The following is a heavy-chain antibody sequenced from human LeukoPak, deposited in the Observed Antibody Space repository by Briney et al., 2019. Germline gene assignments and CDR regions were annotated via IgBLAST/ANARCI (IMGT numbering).Heavy chain of an antibody. J-gene: IGHJ4*02. D-gene: IGHD5-12*01. Sequence: GGSLRLSCSASGFIFSAYTMNWVRQAPGQGLEWVSYISSGSSSVYYADSVKGRFTISRDNAKNSLYLQMNSLGAEDTAVYYCARPVDYNAGDYWGQGTLVTVSS. CDR2: ISSGSSSV. CDR3: ARPVDYNAGDY. V-gene: IGHV3-48*04. CDR1: GFIFSAYT.